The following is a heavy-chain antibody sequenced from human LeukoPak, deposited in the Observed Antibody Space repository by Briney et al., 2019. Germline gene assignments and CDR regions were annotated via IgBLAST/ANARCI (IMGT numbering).Heavy chain of an antibody. CDR2: IYSGGST. V-gene: IGHV3-53*01. CDR3: ARDKVLPDPYGMDV. D-gene: IGHD1-14*01. CDR1: GFTFSDYY. Sequence: GGSLRLSCAASGFTFSDYYMSWIRQAPGKGLEWVSVIYSGGSTYYADSVKGRFTISRDNSKNTLYLQMNSLRAEDTAVYYCARDKVLPDPYGMDVWGQGTTVTVSS. J-gene: IGHJ6*02.